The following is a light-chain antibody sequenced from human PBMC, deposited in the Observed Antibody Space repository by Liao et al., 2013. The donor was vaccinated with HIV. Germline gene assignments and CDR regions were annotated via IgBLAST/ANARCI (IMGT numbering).Light chain of an antibody. CDR2: EDT. Sequence: SYELTQPPSVSVSPGETASVTCSGDKLGDQYVSWYQQRPGQSPILVIYEDTKRPSGIPERFSGSNSGNTATLTISGTQALDEADYYCQAWDSGSAWVFGGGTKLTVL. J-gene: IGLJ3*02. V-gene: IGLV3-1*01. CDR1: KLGDQY. CDR3: QAWDSGSAWV.